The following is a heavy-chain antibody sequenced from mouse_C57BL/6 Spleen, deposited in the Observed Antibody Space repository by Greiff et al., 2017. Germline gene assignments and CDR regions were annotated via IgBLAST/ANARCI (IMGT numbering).Heavy chain of an antibody. D-gene: IGHD1-1*01. CDR2: IHPNSGST. CDR1: GYTFTSYW. V-gene: IGHV1-64*01. CDR3: ATPPTVVDY. Sequence: QVQLKQPGAELVKPGASVKLSCKASGYTFTSYWMHWVKQRPGQGLEWIGMIHPNSGSTNYNEKFKSKATLTVDKSSSTAYMQLSSLTSEDSAVYYCATPPTVVDYWGQGTTLTVSS. J-gene: IGHJ2*01.